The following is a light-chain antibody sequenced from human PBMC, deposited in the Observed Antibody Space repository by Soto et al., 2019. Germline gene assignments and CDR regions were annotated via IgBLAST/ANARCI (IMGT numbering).Light chain of an antibody. J-gene: IGKJ1*01. CDR2: DAS. CDR3: QQSYSTPHT. CDR1: QSISSY. Sequence: DLQMTQSPYSLSASVGARVTITCRASQSISSYLNCYQQKPGKAPKLLIYDASSLQSGVPSRFSGSGYGTDFTLTISSLQHEDFATYYFQQSYSTPHTFGQGTKVEIK. V-gene: IGKV1-39*01.